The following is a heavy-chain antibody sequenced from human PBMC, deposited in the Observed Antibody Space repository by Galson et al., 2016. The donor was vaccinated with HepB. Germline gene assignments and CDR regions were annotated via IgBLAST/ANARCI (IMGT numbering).Heavy chain of an antibody. J-gene: IGHJ3*02. Sequence: SLRLSCAASGFTFSSYNMNWVRQAPGKGLEWVSSISIGSSYIYYADSVKGRFTISRDNAKNSLYLQMNSLRAEDTAVYYWARDARKNLQDAFDIWGQGPMVTVSS. V-gene: IGHV3-21*01. CDR3: ARDARKNLQDAFDI. CDR1: GFTFSSYN. CDR2: ISIGSSYI. D-gene: IGHD1-14*01.